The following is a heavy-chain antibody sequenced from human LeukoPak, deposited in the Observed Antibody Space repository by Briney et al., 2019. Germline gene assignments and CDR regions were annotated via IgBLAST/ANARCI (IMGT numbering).Heavy chain of an antibody. CDR3: AKSKDIVVVPAALWGNYYYYGMDV. J-gene: IGHJ6*02. CDR2: ISGSGGST. V-gene: IGHV3-23*01. D-gene: IGHD2-2*01. CDR1: GFTFSSYA. Sequence: PGGSLRLSCAASGFTFSSYAMSWVRQAPGKGLEWVSAISGSGGSTYYADSVKGRFTISRDNSKNTLYLQMNSLRAEDTAVYYCAKSKDIVVVPAALWGNYYYYGMDVWGQGTTVTVSS.